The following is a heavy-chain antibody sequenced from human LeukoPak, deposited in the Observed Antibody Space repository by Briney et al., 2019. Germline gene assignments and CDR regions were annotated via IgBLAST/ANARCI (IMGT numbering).Heavy chain of an antibody. D-gene: IGHD1-1*01. V-gene: IGHV4-61*01. CDR3: ARGQEWPPTT. J-gene: IGHJ4*02. CDR2: IYYSGST. Sequence: PSETLSLTCTVSGGSVSSGSYFWSWIRQPPGKGLDWIGHIYYSGSTNYNPSLKSRVTMSVDTSKNQFSLKLSSVTAADTAVYYCARGQEWPPTTWGQGTLVTVSS. CDR1: GGSVSSGSYF.